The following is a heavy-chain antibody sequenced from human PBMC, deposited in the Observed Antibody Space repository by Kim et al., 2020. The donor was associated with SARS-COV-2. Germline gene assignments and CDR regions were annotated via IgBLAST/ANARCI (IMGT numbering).Heavy chain of an antibody. J-gene: IGHJ6*02. CDR1: GFTFSDYY. Sequence: GGSLRLSCAASGFTFSDYYMSWIRQAPGKGLEWVSYISSSSSYTNYADSVKGRFTISRDNAKNSLYLQMNSLRAEDTAVYYCARFGYRHYPMDVWGQGTTVTVSS. D-gene: IGHD4-17*01. V-gene: IGHV3-11*06. CDR3: ARFGYRHYPMDV. CDR2: ISSSSSYT.